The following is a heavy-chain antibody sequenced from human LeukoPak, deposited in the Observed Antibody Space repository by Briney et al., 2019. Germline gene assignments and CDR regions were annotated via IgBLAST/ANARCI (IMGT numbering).Heavy chain of an antibody. V-gene: IGHV3-23*01. CDR2: IIATDT. D-gene: IGHD5-12*01. Sequence: GGSLRLSCAASGFTFSSSAMTWVRQAPGKGLEWISTIIATDTYYAEAVKGRFTISIDNSKNTLYLQLNRLRTEYQDIYLCARNWSSGCYYGVDFCGQRTLVSV. CDR1: GFTFSSSA. J-gene: IGHJ4*02. CDR3: ARNWSSGCYYGVDF.